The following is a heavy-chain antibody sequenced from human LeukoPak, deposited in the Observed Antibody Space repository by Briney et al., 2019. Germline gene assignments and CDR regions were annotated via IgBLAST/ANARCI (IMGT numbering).Heavy chain of an antibody. Sequence: GGSLRLSCAASGFTFSSYAMSWVRQAPGKGLEWVSAISGSGGSTYYADSVKGRFTISRDNSRNTLYLQMNSLRAEDTAVYYCAKAFGYCSSTSCYFGRFDPWGQGTLVTVSS. D-gene: IGHD2-2*03. J-gene: IGHJ5*02. CDR1: GFTFSSYA. V-gene: IGHV3-23*01. CDR3: AKAFGYCSSTSCYFGRFDP. CDR2: ISGSGGST.